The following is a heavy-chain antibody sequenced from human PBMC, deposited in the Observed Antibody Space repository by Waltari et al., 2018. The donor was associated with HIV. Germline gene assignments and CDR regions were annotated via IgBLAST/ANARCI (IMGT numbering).Heavy chain of an antibody. Sequence: EVQLLESGGGMVQPGGSLRLSRNASGFNFGNFAMSWVRQAPGKGPEWVSALSGSGSTAAYADYVKGRFTISRDFSNNTLFLQMNNLRAEDTAVYFCAKSMRDLRPSAFDVWGQGTMVAISS. D-gene: IGHD2-8*01. CDR2: LSGSGSTA. V-gene: IGHV3-23*01. CDR1: GFNFGNFA. CDR3: AKSMRDLRPSAFDV. J-gene: IGHJ3*01.